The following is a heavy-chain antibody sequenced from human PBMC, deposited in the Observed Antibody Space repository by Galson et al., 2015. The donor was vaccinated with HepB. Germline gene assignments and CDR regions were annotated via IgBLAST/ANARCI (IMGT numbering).Heavy chain of an antibody. D-gene: IGHD3-10*02. Sequence: SVKVSCKASGYTFASYGIIWVRRASGQGLEWMGWISAYKGNTDYAQKFQGRVTLTTDTSTSTAYMELRSLRSEDTALYYCARDPGLPVRGFDIWGQGTMVTVSS. V-gene: IGHV1-18*04. CDR2: ISAYKGNT. J-gene: IGHJ3*02. CDR1: GYTFASYG. CDR3: ARDPGLPVRGFDI.